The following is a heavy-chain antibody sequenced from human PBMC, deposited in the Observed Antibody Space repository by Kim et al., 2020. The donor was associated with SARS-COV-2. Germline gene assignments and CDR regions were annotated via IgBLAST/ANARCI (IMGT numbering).Heavy chain of an antibody. Sequence: GGSLRLSCETSGFRFGDYAMYWVRQAPGKGLEWVSGINWSSDDIGYGDSVKGRFTVSRDNAKNSLYLQMNSLRPEDTALYYCVKDMSPHCYKGSLACYWTFDVWGQGTKVTVSS. CDR3: VKDMSPHCYKGSLACYWTFDV. V-gene: IGHV3-9*01. CDR1: GFRFGDYA. CDR2: INWSSDDI. J-gene: IGHJ3*01. D-gene: IGHD3-10*01.